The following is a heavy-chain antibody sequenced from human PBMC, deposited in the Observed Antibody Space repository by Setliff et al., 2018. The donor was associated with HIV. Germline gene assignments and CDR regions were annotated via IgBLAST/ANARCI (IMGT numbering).Heavy chain of an antibody. J-gene: IGHJ2*01. Sequence: ASVKVSCKAAGYSFAAYYIHWVRQAPGQGLEWMGWINPNSGGTNYAQKFQGRVTLTRDTSINTANMELSWLRSDDTAVYYCARDPALTYSGYVYWYFDLWGRGTLVTVSS. CDR3: ARDPALTYSGYVYWYFDL. CDR1: GYSFAAYY. CDR2: INPNSGGT. V-gene: IGHV1-2*02. D-gene: IGHD5-12*01.